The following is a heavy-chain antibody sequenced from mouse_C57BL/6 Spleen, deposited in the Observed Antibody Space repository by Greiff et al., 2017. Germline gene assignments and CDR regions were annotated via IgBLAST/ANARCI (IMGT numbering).Heavy chain of an antibody. D-gene: IGHD3-2*02. V-gene: IGHV1-50*01. J-gene: IGHJ2*01. CDR3: ARVRQLRLSFDY. CDR1: GYTFTSYW. Sequence: QVHVKQSGAELVKPGASVKLSCKASGYTFTSYWMQWVKQRPGQGLEWIGEIDPSDSYTNYNQKFKGKATLTVDTSSSTAYMQLSSLTSEDSAVYYCARVRQLRLSFDYWGQGTTLTVSS. CDR2: IDPSDSYT.